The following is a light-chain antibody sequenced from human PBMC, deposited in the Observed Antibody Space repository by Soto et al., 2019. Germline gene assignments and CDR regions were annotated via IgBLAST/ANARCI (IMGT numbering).Light chain of an antibody. CDR2: GAS. J-gene: IGKJ1*01. V-gene: IGKV3-20*01. CDR3: QQYGSSPST. Sequence: EIVLTQSPGTLSLSPGERATLSCRASQSVTSSYLAWYQQKPGQAPRLLMYGASSRATGIPDRFSGSGSGTDFTLTINRLEPEDFAVYFCQQYGSSPSTFGQGTKVEVK. CDR1: QSVTSSY.